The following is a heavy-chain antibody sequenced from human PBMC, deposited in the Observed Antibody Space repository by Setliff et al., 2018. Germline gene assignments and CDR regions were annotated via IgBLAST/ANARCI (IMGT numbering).Heavy chain of an antibody. CDR1: GDTFSSYA. CDR2: IIPIFGTA. V-gene: IGHV1-69*05. J-gene: IGHJ6*03. CDR3: ARADYVRYFYMDA. D-gene: IGHD4-17*01. Sequence: RASVKVSCKASGDTFSSYAINWVRQAPGQGLEWMGGIIPIFGTANYAQKFQGRLTITTVGSTSTACMELSSLRSEDTAVYYCARADYVRYFYMDAWGKGTTVTVS.